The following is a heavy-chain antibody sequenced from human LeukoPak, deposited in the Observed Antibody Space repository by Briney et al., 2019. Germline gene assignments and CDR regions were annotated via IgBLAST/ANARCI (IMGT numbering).Heavy chain of an antibody. Sequence: GGSLRLSCAASGFTFSSYVMSWVRQAPGKGLEWVSAISGSGGTTYYADSVRGRFTISRDNSKSTLYLQTNSLRAEDTAIYYCAKDALGYCSGRSCPSNSWGQGTLVTVSS. CDR3: AKDALGYCSGRSCPSNS. D-gene: IGHD2-15*01. CDR1: GFTFSSYV. J-gene: IGHJ4*02. V-gene: IGHV3-23*01. CDR2: ISGSGGTT.